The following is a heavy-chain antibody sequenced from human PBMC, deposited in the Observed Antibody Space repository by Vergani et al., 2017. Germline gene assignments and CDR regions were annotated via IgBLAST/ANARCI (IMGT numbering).Heavy chain of an antibody. CDR1: GFTFSSYS. CDR3: ARDQGEQQLWFD. J-gene: IGHJ4*02. Sequence: EVQLVESGGGLVKPGGSLRLSCAASGFTFSSYSMNWVRQAPGKGLEWVSSISSSSSYIYYADSVTGRFTISRDNAKNSLYLQMNSLRAEDTAVYYCARDQGEQQLWFDWGQGTLVTVSS. CDR2: ISSSSSYI. V-gene: IGHV3-21*01. D-gene: IGHD6-13*01.